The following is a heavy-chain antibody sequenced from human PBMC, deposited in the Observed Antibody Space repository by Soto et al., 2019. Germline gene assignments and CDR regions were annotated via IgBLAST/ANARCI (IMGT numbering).Heavy chain of an antibody. D-gene: IGHD6-13*01. Sequence: GSLRLSCXTSGFTFSSYEMNWVRQAPGKGLEWVSYISSSGSTIYYADSVKGRFTISRDNAKNSLYLQMDSLRAEDTAVYYCARDQEAGSFFPYYYGMDVWGQGTTVTVSS. J-gene: IGHJ6*02. CDR1: GFTFSSYE. CDR2: ISSSGSTI. CDR3: ARDQEAGSFFPYYYGMDV. V-gene: IGHV3-48*03.